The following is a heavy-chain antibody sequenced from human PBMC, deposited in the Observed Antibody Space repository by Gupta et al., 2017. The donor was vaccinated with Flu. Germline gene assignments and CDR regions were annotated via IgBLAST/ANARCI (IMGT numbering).Heavy chain of an antibody. CDR2: IYSGGST. CDR1: GFTVSSNY. Sequence: EVQLVETGGGLIQPGGSLRLSCAASGFTVSSNYMSWVRQAPGKGLEWVSVIYSGGSTYYADSVKGRFTISRDNSKNTLYLQMNSLRAEDTAVYYCARDIRGYSYRFSEGMDVGGQGTTVTVSS. J-gene: IGHJ6*02. V-gene: IGHV3-53*02. CDR3: ARDIRGYSYRFSEGMDV. D-gene: IGHD5-18*01.